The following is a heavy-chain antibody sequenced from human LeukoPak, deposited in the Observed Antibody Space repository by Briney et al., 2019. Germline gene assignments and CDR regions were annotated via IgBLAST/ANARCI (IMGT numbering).Heavy chain of an antibody. CDR1: GGSISSHY. Sequence: SETLSLTCTVSGGSISSHYWSWIRQPPGKGLEWIGYIYYSGSTNYNPSLKSRVTISVDTSKNQFSLKLSSVTAADTAVYYCAREGNGLLSKDFDYWGQGTLVTVSS. V-gene: IGHV4-59*11. CDR2: IYYSGST. D-gene: IGHD2/OR15-2a*01. CDR3: AREGNGLLSKDFDY. J-gene: IGHJ4*02.